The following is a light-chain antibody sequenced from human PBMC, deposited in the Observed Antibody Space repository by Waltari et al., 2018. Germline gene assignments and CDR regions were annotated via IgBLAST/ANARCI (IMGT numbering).Light chain of an antibody. Sequence: QSVLAPPPSVSGAPGEWVTISCTGNTSNIGTTPAVHWYQQFATTAPKILSYGNNNRASGVPDRFSGSKSGTSASLAINGLQAEDEADYYCQSFDTTLNAHVFGTGTKVTVL. J-gene: IGLJ1*01. CDR2: GNN. CDR3: QSFDTTLNAHV. CDR1: TSNIGTTPA. V-gene: IGLV1-40*01.